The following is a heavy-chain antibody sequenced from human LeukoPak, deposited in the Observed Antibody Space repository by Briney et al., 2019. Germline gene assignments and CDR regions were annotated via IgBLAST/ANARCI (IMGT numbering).Heavy chain of an antibody. CDR1: GFTFSSYG. CDR3: AKTHQWYYFDY. J-gene: IGHJ4*02. Sequence: GGSLRLSCAASGFTFSSYGMSWVRQAPGKGLEWVSTISGSGDSPYYADSVKGRFTTSRDNSKNTLYLQMNSLRAEDTAVYYCAKTHQWYYFDYWGQGTLVTVSS. D-gene: IGHD2-15*01. CDR2: ISGSGDSP. V-gene: IGHV3-23*01.